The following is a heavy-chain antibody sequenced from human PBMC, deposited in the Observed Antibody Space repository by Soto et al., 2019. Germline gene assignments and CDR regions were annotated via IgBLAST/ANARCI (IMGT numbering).Heavy chain of an antibody. J-gene: IGHJ4*02. Sequence: QVQLAESGGGVVQPGKSLRLSCAASGFTFRNYAMSWVHQAPGKGLEWVAVISYDGTDKYYADSVKGRFTISRDNSKNTLYLQMNSLRGEDTAVYYCARSIELWSTHFDYWGQGTLVPVSS. CDR2: ISYDGTDK. D-gene: IGHD5-18*01. CDR1: GFTFRNYA. CDR3: ARSIELWSTHFDY. V-gene: IGHV3-30-3*01.